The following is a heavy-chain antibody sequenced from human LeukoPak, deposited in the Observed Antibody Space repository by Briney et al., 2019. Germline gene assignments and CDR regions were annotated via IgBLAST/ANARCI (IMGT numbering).Heavy chain of an antibody. CDR1: GFTFSSYG. V-gene: IGHV3-30*18. Sequence: GRSLRLSCAASGFTFSSYGTHWVRQAPGKGLEWVAVISYDGSNKYYADSVKGRFTISRDNSKNTLYLQMNSLRAEDTAVYYCAKDSPSGSYSNGVDYWGQGTLVTVSS. D-gene: IGHD1-26*01. J-gene: IGHJ4*02. CDR2: ISYDGSNK. CDR3: AKDSPSGSYSNGVDY.